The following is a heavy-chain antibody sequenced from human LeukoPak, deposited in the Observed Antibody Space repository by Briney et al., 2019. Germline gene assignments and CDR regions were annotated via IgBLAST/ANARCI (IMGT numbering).Heavy chain of an antibody. J-gene: IGHJ4*02. CDR1: GGTFISYA. Sequence: ASVKVSCKASGGTFISYAFSWVRQAPGQGLEWMGGIIPMFGTANYAQKFQGRVTITADKSTSTAYMELSSLRSEDTAVYYCARHSRRQLVEDSWGQGTLVTVSS. CDR3: ARHSRRQLVEDS. V-gene: IGHV1-69*06. D-gene: IGHD6-13*01. CDR2: IIPMFGTA.